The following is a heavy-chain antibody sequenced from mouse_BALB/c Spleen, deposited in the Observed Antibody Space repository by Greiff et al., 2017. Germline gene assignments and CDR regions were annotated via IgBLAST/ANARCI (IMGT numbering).Heavy chain of an antibody. CDR3: ARLGGSSSSPYAMDY. V-gene: IGHV1-69*01. CDR1: GYTFTDYW. D-gene: IGHD1-1*01. J-gene: IGHJ4*01. CDR2: IDTSDSYT. Sequence: QVQLQQPGAELVMPGASVKMSCKASGYTFTDYWMHWVKQRPGQGLEWIGAIDTSDSYTSYNQKFKGKATLTVDESSSTAYMQLSSLTSEDSAVYYCARLGGSSSSPYAMDYWGQGTSVTVSS.